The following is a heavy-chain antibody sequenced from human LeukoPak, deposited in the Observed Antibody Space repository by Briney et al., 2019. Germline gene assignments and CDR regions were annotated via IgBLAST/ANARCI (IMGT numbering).Heavy chain of an antibody. D-gene: IGHD7-27*01. CDR2: ISTSSNP. CDR3: ARELGIEGYWYFDL. J-gene: IGHJ2*01. Sequence: GGSLRLFCAASGFTVRTYDMHWVRQVAGKGLEWVSAISTSSNPHYAASVQGRFTIFRANAENYLYLQMNSLSAEDTAVYYCARELGIEGYWYFDLWGRGSLVTDCS. V-gene: IGHV3-13*05. CDR1: GFTVRTYD.